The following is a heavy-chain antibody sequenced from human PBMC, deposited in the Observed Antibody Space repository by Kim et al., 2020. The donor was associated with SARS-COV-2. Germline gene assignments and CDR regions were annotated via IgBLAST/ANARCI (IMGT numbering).Heavy chain of an antibody. D-gene: IGHD6-13*01. CDR3: ATSAAAGRLYWFDP. J-gene: IGHJ5*02. Sequence: KFQGRVTMTEDTSTDTAYMELSSLRSEDTAVYYCATSAAAGRLYWFDPWGQGTLVTVSS. V-gene: IGHV1-24*01.